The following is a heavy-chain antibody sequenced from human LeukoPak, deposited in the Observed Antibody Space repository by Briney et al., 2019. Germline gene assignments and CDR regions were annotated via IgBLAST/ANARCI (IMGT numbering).Heavy chain of an antibody. D-gene: IGHD6-19*01. CDR1: GFTFSSYA. CDR2: IYSGGTT. CDR3: VRTSRGWYKLFED. V-gene: IGHV3-66*01. J-gene: IGHJ4*02. Sequence: QPGRSLRLSCAASGFTFSSYAMSWVRQAPGKGREWVAIIYSGGTTYCADSVKDKLTISRDTSKTTVHLQKTNLRADDTAIYYCVRTSRGWYKLFEDWGQGTLVTVSS.